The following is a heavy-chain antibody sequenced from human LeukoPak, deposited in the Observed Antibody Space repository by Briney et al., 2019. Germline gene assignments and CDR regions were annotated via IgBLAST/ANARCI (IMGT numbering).Heavy chain of an antibody. CDR3: ARDAPGGNMGLDY. V-gene: IGHV3-53*01. D-gene: IGHD1-14*01. CDR1: GFTVSSDY. J-gene: IGHJ4*02. Sequence: GGSLRLSCAASGFTVSSDYMSWVRQAPGKGLEWVSVIYSGGSTYYADSVKGRFTISRDNSKNTLYLQMNSLGAEDTAVYYCARDAPGGNMGLDYWGQGTLVTVSS. CDR2: IYSGGST.